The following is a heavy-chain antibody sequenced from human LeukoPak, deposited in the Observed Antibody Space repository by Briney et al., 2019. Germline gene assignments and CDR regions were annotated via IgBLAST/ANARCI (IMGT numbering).Heavy chain of an antibody. D-gene: IGHD1-26*01. CDR2: ISHDGSNK. V-gene: IGHV3-30*03. CDR3: ARRGGSYFDY. CDR1: GLTFSSYG. J-gene: IGHJ4*02. Sequence: GGSLRLSCAASGLTFSSYGMHWVRQAPGKGLEWVAVISHDGSNKYYSDSVKGRFTISRDNSKNTLYLQMNSLRVEDTAVYFCARRGGSYFDYWGQGTLVTVSS.